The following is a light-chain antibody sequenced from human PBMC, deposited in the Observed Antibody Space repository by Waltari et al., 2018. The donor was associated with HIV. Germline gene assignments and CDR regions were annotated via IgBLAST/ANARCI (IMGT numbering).Light chain of an antibody. Sequence: QSVLTQTPSASRTPGQRVTISCSGSTSDIGNNYVYWFQQFPGTPPKVLIYKNDQRPSGVSDRFSASKSGTSASLAISGLRTEDESDFYCAAWDDIRSGWIFGGGTKLTVL. J-gene: IGLJ2*01. CDR3: AAWDDIRSGWI. V-gene: IGLV1-47*01. CDR2: KND. CDR1: TSDIGNNY.